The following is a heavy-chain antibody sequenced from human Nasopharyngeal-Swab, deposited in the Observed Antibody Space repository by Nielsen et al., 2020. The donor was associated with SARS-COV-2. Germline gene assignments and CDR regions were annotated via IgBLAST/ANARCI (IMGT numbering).Heavy chain of an antibody. D-gene: IGHD3-3*01. CDR3: ARVLAERAYYDFWSGYSDYYYGMDV. CDR2: IYHSGST. V-gene: IGHV4-4*02. J-gene: IGHJ6*02. CDR1: GGSISSSNW. Sequence: SETLSLTCAVSGGSISSSNWWGWVRQPPGKGLEWIGEIYHSGSTNYNPSLKSRVTISVDKSKNQFSLKLSSVTAADTAVYYCARVLAERAYYDFWSGYSDYYYGMDVWGQGTTVTVSS.